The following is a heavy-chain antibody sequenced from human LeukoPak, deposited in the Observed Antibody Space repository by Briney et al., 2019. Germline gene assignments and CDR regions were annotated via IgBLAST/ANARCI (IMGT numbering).Heavy chain of an antibody. CDR2: ISSNGGST. V-gene: IGHV3-64D*06. CDR3: VKGGLRYFDWRESFFDY. Sequence: GGSLRLSCSASGFTFSSYAMHWVRQAPGKGLEYVSAISSNGGSTYYADSVKGRFTISRDNSKNTLYLQMSSLRAEDTAVYYCVKGGLRYFDWRESFFDYWGQGTLVTVSS. D-gene: IGHD3-9*01. CDR1: GFTFSSYA. J-gene: IGHJ4*02.